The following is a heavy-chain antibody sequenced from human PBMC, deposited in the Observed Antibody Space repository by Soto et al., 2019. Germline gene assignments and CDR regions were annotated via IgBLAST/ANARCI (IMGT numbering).Heavy chain of an antibody. CDR3: AKDTYYDFWSGYYYYYGMDV. Sequence: QVQLVESGGGVVQPGRSLRLSCAASGFTFSTYGMHWVRQAPGKGLEWVAVISYDGSNKYYADSVKGRFTISRDNSKNTLDLQMNSLRAEDTAVFYCAKDTYYDFWSGYYYYYGMDVWGQGPTVTVSS. CDR1: GFTFSTYG. J-gene: IGHJ6*02. CDR2: ISYDGSNK. V-gene: IGHV3-30*18. D-gene: IGHD3-3*01.